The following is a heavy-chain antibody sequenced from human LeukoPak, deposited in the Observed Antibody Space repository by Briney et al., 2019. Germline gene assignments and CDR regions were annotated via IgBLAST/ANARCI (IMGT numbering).Heavy chain of an antibody. V-gene: IGHV3-23*01. CDR2: ISGSGGST. CDR3: AKALYYYDSSGYHFDY. Sequence: PGGSLRLSCAASGFTFSSYAMSWVRQAPGKGLEWVSAISGSGGSTYYADSVKGRFTISRDNSKNTLYLQMNSLRAEDTAVYYCAKALYYYDSSGYHFDYWGQGTLVTVSS. D-gene: IGHD3-22*01. J-gene: IGHJ4*02. CDR1: GFTFSSYA.